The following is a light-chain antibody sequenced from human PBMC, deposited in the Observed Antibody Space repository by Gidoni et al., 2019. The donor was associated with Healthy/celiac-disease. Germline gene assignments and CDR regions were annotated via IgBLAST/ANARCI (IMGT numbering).Light chain of an antibody. CDR1: QGISNY. CDR3: QQYYNPPLT. Sequence: DIQMTQSPSSLSASVGDRVTITCQASQGISNYLNWYQQKPGKAPKLLIYDASNLETGVPSRFSGSGSGTDFTVTISSLQPEDIATYYCQQYYNPPLTFGGGTKVEIK. V-gene: IGKV1-33*01. J-gene: IGKJ4*01. CDR2: DAS.